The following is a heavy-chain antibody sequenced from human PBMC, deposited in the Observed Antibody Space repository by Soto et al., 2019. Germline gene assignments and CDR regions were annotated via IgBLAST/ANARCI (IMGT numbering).Heavy chain of an antibody. D-gene: IGHD1-1*01. V-gene: IGHV3-30*18. CDR2: ISYDGSNK. J-gene: IGHJ6*02. Sequence: GGSLRLSCAASGFTFSSYGMHWVRQAPGEGLEWVAVISYDGSNKYYADSVKGRFTISRDNSKNTLYLQMNSLRAEDTAVYYCAKDLERGGWPKGPYYYYYGMDVWGQGTTVTVSS. CDR3: AKDLERGGWPKGPYYYYYGMDV. CDR1: GFTFSSYG.